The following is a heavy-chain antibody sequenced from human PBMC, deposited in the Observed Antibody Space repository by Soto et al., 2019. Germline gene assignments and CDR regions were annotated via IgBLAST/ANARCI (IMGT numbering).Heavy chain of an antibody. CDR3: ARGGGVDFLPPEYNWFDP. D-gene: IGHD5-12*01. CDR2: IYYSGST. J-gene: IGHJ5*02. V-gene: IGHV4-61*01. CDR1: GGSVSGGSYY. Sequence: SETLSLTCTVSGGSVSGGSYYWSWIRQPPGKGLEWIGYIYYSGSTNYKPSLKSRVTMSVDTSKNQFSLKLSSVTAADTAVYYCARGGGVDFLPPEYNWFDPWGQGTLVTVSS.